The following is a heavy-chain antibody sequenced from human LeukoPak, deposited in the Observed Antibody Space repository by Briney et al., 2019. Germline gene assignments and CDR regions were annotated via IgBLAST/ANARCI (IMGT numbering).Heavy chain of an antibody. CDR3: AKPISGGLAVTADWFHP. V-gene: IGHV3-23*01. Sequence: GGSLRLSCSASGFAFSAYAMSWLRQPPGKGLQWVSTINANSGTTSYAASVRGRFTISRDNSKNTLYLQLNTLRADDTATYYCAKPISGGLAVTADWFHPWGQGTLVVVSS. CDR1: GFAFSAYA. J-gene: IGHJ5*01. D-gene: IGHD6-19*01. CDR2: INANSGTT.